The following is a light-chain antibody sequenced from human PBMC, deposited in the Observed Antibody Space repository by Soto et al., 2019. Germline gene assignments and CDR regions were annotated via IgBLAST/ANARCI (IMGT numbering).Light chain of an antibody. Sequence: DIQMTQSPSLVSAAVGDRVTITCRASQSVSTWLAWYQQRPGRAPQMLVHGASVLESGVSSRFSGSGSGRQFALTISSLQSEDVATYICQQYNSYMPTFGPGTKVEI. CDR2: GAS. CDR1: QSVSTW. V-gene: IGKV1-5*01. CDR3: QQYNSYMPT. J-gene: IGKJ1*01.